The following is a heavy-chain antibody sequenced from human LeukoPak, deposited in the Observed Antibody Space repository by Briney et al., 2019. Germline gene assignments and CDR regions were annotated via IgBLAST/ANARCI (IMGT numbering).Heavy chain of an antibody. J-gene: IGHJ5*02. D-gene: IGHD3-3*01. CDR1: GFIVSDFD. CDR3: ARGNYDFAYDP. CDR2: LSTSGSYI. V-gene: IGHV3-21*01. Sequence: PGGSLRLSCAASGFIVSDFDMNWVRQAPGKGLEWVSYLSTSGSYIHYAESVKGRFTISRDAGNNSLYLQLDSLTVEDTAVFCARGNYDFAYDPWGQGTLSPSPQ.